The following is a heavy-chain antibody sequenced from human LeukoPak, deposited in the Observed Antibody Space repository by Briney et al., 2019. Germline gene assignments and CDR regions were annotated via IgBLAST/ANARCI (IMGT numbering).Heavy chain of an antibody. CDR2: ISGSGGNT. CDR3: AKERVSSGWNPHWFDP. V-gene: IGHV3-23*01. J-gene: IGHJ5*02. D-gene: IGHD6-19*01. Sequence: GGSLRLSCAASGFTFSSYAMSWVRQAPGKGLEWVSAISGSGGNTYYADSVKGRFTISRDNSKNTLFLQMNSLRAEDTAVYYCAKERVSSGWNPHWFDPWGQGTLVTVSS. CDR1: GFTFSSYA.